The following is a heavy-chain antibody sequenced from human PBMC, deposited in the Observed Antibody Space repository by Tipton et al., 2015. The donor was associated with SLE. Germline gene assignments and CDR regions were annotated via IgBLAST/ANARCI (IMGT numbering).Heavy chain of an antibody. J-gene: IGHJ4*02. D-gene: IGHD3-16*01. Sequence: LRLSCTVSGGSISSYYWSWIRQPPGKGLEWIGYIYYSGSTNYNPSLKSRVTISGDTSKNQFSLNLSSVTAADTAMYYCARHYGGGSLAYWGQGTLVTVSS. CDR2: IYYSGST. CDR3: ARHYGGGSLAY. V-gene: IGHV4-59*08. CDR1: GGSISSYY.